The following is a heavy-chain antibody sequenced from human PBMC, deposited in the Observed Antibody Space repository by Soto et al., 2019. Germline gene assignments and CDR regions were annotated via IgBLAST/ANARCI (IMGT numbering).Heavy chain of an antibody. CDR1: RYRFTSYN. D-gene: IGHD1-26*01. CDR2: IKPSTGQT. Sequence: ASVKVSWTTSRYRFTSYNIRWVRQAPEQGLEWLGIIKPSTGQTRDAQKVQGRVTMTRDTSATTVPLELRRLRSEDKAVYYCATGAPVDLWGQGTLVTVSS. J-gene: IGHJ4*02. CDR3: ATGAPVDL. V-gene: IGHV1-46*01.